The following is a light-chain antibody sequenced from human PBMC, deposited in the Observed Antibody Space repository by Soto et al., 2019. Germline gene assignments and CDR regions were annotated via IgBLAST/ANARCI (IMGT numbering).Light chain of an antibody. CDR2: DAS. CDR1: QSVSRD. Sequence: EIVMTQSPDTLSVSPGERATLSCRASQSVSRDLAWYQQKPGQAPRLLIYDASTRATGIPARFSGSGSGTEFTLTISSLQSEDFAVYYCQHYKNWPPWTFGQGTK. CDR3: QHYKNWPPWT. V-gene: IGKV3-15*01. J-gene: IGKJ1*01.